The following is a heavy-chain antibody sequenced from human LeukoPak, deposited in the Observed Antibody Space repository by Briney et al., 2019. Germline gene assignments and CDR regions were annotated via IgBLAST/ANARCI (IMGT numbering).Heavy chain of an antibody. CDR3: ARDLPVATIPIGGWFDP. CDR2: ISSSSSYI. CDR1: GFTFSSYS. Sequence: PGGSLRLSCAASGFTFSSYSMNWVRQAPGKGLEWVSSISSSSSYIYYADSVKGRFTISRDNAKNSLYLQMNSLRAEDTAVYYCARDLPVATIPIGGWFDPWGQGTLVTVSS. D-gene: IGHD5-24*01. V-gene: IGHV3-21*01. J-gene: IGHJ5*02.